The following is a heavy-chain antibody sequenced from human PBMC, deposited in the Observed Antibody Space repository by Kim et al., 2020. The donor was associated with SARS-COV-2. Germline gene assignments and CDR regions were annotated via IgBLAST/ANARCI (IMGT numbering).Heavy chain of an antibody. D-gene: IGHD2-8*02. CDR2: TI. Sequence: TIYYADSVRGRFSISRDDSRNALFLQMDSLRRDDTAVYYCAKEGDAGGLDFWGQGTLLTVSS. V-gene: IGHV3-30*02. J-gene: IGHJ4*02. CDR3: AKEGDAGGLDF.